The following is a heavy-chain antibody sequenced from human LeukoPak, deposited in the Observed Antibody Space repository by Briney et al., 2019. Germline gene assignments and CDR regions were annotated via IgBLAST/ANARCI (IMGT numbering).Heavy chain of an antibody. D-gene: IGHD3-10*01. CDR3: AKDRRFGELLGYHFDY. V-gene: IGHV3-23*01. Sequence: PGRSLGLSCAASGFTFSSYAMSWVRQAPGKGLEWVSAISGSGGSTYYADSVKGRFTISRDNSKNTLYLQMNSLRAEDTAVYYCAKDRRFGELLGYHFDYWGQGTLVTVSS. J-gene: IGHJ4*02. CDR2: ISGSGGST. CDR1: GFTFSSYA.